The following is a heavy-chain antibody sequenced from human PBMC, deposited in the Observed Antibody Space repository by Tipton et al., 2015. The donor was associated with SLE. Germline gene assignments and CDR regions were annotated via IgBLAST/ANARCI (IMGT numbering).Heavy chain of an antibody. CDR2: IIPMFGAR. Sequence: VQSGPEVKKPGSSVKASCKASGGTFSSSAISWVRQAPGQGLEWMGGIIPMFGARTYAQKFQGRVTLTAEESTSTAFMELTSLTSEDTAVYFCASAVASGGSHIYYYDSWGQGTLVTVSS. CDR3: ASAVASGGSHIYYYDS. D-gene: IGHD3-16*01. V-gene: IGHV1-69*01. CDR1: GGTFSSSA. J-gene: IGHJ4*02.